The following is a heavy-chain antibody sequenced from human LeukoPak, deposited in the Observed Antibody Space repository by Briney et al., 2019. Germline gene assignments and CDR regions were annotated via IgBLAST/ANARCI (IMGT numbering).Heavy chain of an antibody. Sequence: PGRSLRLSCAASGFTFSSYAMHWVRQAPGKGLEWVAVISYDGSNKYYADSVKGRFTISRDNSKNTLYLQMNSLRAEDTAVYYCARLQQNWFDPWGQGTLVTLSS. CDR2: ISYDGSNK. CDR1: GFTFSSYA. V-gene: IGHV3-30-3*01. CDR3: ARLQQNWFDP. J-gene: IGHJ5*02. D-gene: IGHD4-11*01.